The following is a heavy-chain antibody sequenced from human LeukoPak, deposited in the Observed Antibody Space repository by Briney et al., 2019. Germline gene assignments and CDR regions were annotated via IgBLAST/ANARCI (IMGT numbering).Heavy chain of an antibody. CDR2: ISYDGSNK. V-gene: IGHV3-30*18. Sequence: GGSLRLSCAASGFSFSSYGMRWVRQAPGKGLEWVAAISYDGSNKYYANSVKGRFTNSRDNSKNTLYLQMNSLRAEDTAVYYCAKSAYCTNGVCYELDYWGQGTLVTVSS. CDR3: AKSAYCTNGVCYELDY. CDR1: GFSFSSYG. D-gene: IGHD2-8*01. J-gene: IGHJ4*02.